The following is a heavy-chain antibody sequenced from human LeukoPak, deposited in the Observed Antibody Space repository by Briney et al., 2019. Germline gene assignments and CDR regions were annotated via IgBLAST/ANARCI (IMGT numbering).Heavy chain of an antibody. Sequence: GGSLRLSCAASGVTFSSYCMHWGRQPPGKGLVWVSRINSDGTSTNYADSVKGRFTISRDNAKNTLYLQMHSLRAEDTAVYYCAKSYCSGGSCYQGWGQGTLVTVSS. D-gene: IGHD2-15*01. CDR2: INSDGTST. J-gene: IGHJ4*02. CDR3: AKSYCSGGSCYQG. V-gene: IGHV3-74*01. CDR1: GVTFSSYC.